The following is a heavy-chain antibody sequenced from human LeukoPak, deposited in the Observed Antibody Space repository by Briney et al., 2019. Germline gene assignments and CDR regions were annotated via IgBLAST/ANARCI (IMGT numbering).Heavy chain of an antibody. CDR1: GSSINVYY. Sequence: PSETLSLTCTVSGSSINVYYWSWIRQSPGKGLEWIAYISYSGSTNYNPSLKSRVTISVDTSKNQFSLRLSSMTAADTAVYYCASEVPGYYDSSGQFDYWGQGTLVTVSS. V-gene: IGHV4-59*01. J-gene: IGHJ4*02. CDR3: ASEVPGYYDSSGQFDY. CDR2: ISYSGST. D-gene: IGHD3-22*01.